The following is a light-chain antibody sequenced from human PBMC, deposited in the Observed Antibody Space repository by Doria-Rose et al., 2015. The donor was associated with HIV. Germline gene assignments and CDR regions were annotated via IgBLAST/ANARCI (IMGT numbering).Light chain of an antibody. CDR2: KDT. J-gene: IGLJ2*01. CDR1: ALSKQY. V-gene: IGLV3-25*03. Sequence: SYELTQLPSVSVSPRQTARITCSGVALSKQYAYWYQQKPGQVPLLVIYKDTERPSGIPGRFSGSSSGTTVTLTISGVRAEDEADYYCQSTDSSGTFVIFGGGTKLTVL. CDR3: QSTDSSGTFVI.